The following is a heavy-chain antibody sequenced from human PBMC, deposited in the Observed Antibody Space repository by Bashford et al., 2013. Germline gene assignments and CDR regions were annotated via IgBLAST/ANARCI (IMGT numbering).Heavy chain of an antibody. CDR3: ARGIWQQLVHSYYYYYMDV. CDR1: GGSISSYY. CDR2: INQSGST. J-gene: IGHJ6*03. D-gene: IGHD6-13*01. V-gene: IGHV4-34*01. Sequence: SSETLSLTCTVSGGSISSYYWSWIRQPPGKGLEWIGEINQSGSTTYNPSLKSRVTVSLDTSKKQFSLELRSVAAADTALYYCARGIWQQLVHSYYYYYMDVWGKGTTVTVSS.